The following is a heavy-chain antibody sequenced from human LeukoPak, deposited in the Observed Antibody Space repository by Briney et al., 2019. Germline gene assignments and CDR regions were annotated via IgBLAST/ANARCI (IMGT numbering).Heavy chain of an antibody. CDR3: ARTPRRDGYKKRDAFDI. D-gene: IGHD5-24*01. CDR2: IIPIFGTA. V-gene: IGHV1-69*05. J-gene: IGHJ3*02. CDR1: GGTFSSYA. Sequence: ASVKASRKASGGTFSSYAISWVRQAPGQGLEWMGRIIPIFGTANYAQKFQGRVTITTDESTSTAYMELSSLRSEDTAVYYCARTPRRDGYKKRDAFDIWGQGTMVTVSS.